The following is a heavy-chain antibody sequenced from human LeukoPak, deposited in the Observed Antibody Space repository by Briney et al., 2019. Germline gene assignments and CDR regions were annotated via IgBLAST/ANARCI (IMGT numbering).Heavy chain of an antibody. CDR1: GFSFSNYG. CDR3: AKGSAQYCGGDCYSGAASYFFDY. CDR2: ISYDGKNK. V-gene: IGHV3-30*18. Sequence: HPGRSLRLSCAASGFSFSNYGMHWVRQAPGKGLEWLAVISYDGKNKYYTDSVKGRFTISRDNSKNTVYLQMNSLRGEDTAVYYCAKGSAQYCGGDCYSGAASYFFDYWGQGTLVTVSS. J-gene: IGHJ4*02. D-gene: IGHD2-21*02.